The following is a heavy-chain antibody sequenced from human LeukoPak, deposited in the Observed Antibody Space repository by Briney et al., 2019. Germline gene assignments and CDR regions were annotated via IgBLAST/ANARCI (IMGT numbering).Heavy chain of an antibody. D-gene: IGHD6-13*01. CDR2: ISFSSTHI. CDR3: ARDRDGSSSSWYIDAFDI. Sequence: GGSLRLSCAASGFIFSNYGMSWVRQAPGKGLEWVSSISFSSTHIYYADSIQGRFTISRDNAENSLYLQMNSLRAEDTAVYYCARDRDGSSSSWYIDAFDIWGQGTMVTVSS. V-gene: IGHV3-21*06. J-gene: IGHJ3*02. CDR1: GFIFSNYG.